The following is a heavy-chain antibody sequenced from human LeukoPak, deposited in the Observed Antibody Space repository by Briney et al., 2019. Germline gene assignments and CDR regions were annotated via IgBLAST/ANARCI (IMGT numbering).Heavy chain of an antibody. CDR3: ARGVGSSSSHWFDP. CDR1: GYTFTSCD. J-gene: IGHJ5*02. D-gene: IGHD6-6*01. Sequence: ASVKVSCKAAGYTFTSCDINWVRHGPGPGHGWMGWMNPNSGNTGYAQKFQGRVTMTRNTSISTAYMELSSLRSEDTAVYYCARGVGSSSSHWFDPWGQGTLVTVSS. CDR2: MNPNSGNT. V-gene: IGHV1-8*01.